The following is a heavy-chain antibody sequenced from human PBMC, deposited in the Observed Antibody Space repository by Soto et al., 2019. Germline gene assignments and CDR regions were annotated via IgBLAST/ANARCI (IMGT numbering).Heavy chain of an antibody. Sequence: EVQLVESGGGLVQPGGSLRISCAVSGFTFSSHAMNWVRQAPGKGLEWVAYIHSIRSIIYYADSVKGRFTISRDNATKSLYLHMDILRYEDTAVYYCARDARNADYDYWGQGTLVTVSS. CDR3: ARDARNADYDY. D-gene: IGHD3-16*01. V-gene: IGHV3-48*02. CDR1: GFTFSSHA. J-gene: IGHJ4*02. CDR2: IHSIRSII.